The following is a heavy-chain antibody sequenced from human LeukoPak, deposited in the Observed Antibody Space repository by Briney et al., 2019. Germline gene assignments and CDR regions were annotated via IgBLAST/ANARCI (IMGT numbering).Heavy chain of an antibody. J-gene: IGHJ6*03. Sequence: SETLSLTCAVYGGSFSGYYWSWIRQPPGKGLEWIGEINHSGSTNYNPSLKSRVTISVDTSKNQFSLKLSSVTAADTAVYYCARGITMVRGVIRYYYYYMDVWGKGITVTVSS. CDR3: ARGITMVRGVIRYYYYYMDV. D-gene: IGHD3-10*01. CDR2: INHSGST. V-gene: IGHV4-34*01. CDR1: GGSFSGYY.